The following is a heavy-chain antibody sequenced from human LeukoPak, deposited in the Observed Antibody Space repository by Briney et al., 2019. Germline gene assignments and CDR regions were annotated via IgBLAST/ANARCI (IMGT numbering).Heavy chain of an antibody. Sequence: SETLSLTCAFYGGSFSGYSLTWIRQPPGKGLEWIGEINHSGINHFNPSLKSRVTISADTSKKQVFLNLSSVTAADTAVYYCARRLVAALSGAFDIWGQGTMVTVSS. D-gene: IGHD2-15*01. J-gene: IGHJ3*02. CDR2: INHSGIN. V-gene: IGHV4-34*01. CDR3: ARRLVAALSGAFDI. CDR1: GGSFSGYS.